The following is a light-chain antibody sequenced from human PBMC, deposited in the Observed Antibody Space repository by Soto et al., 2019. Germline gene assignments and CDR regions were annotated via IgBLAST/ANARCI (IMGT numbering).Light chain of an antibody. V-gene: IGKV3-15*01. J-gene: IGKJ5*01. CDR1: QSISIN. Sequence: EIVMKQSLATLSVTPGERAILSCRASQSISINLAWYQQKPGQAPRLLIYAASNRATGVPARFSSSWSGTEFTLTISSLQSEDFAVYYCQQYNNWITFGQGTRLEIK. CDR3: QQYNNWIT. CDR2: AAS.